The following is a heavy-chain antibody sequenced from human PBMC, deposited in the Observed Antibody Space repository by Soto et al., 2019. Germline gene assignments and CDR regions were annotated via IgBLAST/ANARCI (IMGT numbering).Heavy chain of an antibody. Sequence: SETLSLTCTVSGDSVNSGTYYWSWIRQPPGKGLEWIGYIYNSGTTKYNPSLKSRVTISVDTSKNQFSLNLSSVTAADTAVYYCARAKTTMLPPETTCGHGTPLTLSS. V-gene: IGHV4-61*01. D-gene: IGHD2-8*01. CDR1: GDSVNSGTYY. CDR3: ARAKTTMLPPETT. J-gene: IGHJ5*01. CDR2: IYNSGTT.